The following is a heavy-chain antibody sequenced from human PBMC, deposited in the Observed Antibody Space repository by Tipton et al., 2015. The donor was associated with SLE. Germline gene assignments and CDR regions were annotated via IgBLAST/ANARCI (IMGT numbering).Heavy chain of an antibody. D-gene: IGHD6-13*01. CDR3: AKSPYSSSLSWFDP. V-gene: IGHV4-34*01. CDR2: INHSGST. Sequence: TLSLTCAVYGGSFSGYYWSWIRQPPGKGLEWIGEINHSGSTNYNPSLKSRVTISVDTSKNQFSLKLSSVTAADTAVYYCAKSPYSSSLSWFDPWGQGTLVTVSS. CDR1: GGSFSGYY. J-gene: IGHJ5*02.